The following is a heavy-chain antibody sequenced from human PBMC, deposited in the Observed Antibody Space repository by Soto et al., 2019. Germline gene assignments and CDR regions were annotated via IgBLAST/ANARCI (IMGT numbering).Heavy chain of an antibody. Sequence: ASVKVSCKASGGTFSSYAISWVRQAPGQGLEWMGGIIPIFGTANYAQKFQGRVTITADESTSTAYMELSSLRSEDTAVYYCGRDSKKREIYYVFGSGYYTGYYYVMDVWGQGTTVTVSS. CDR2: IIPIFGTA. CDR3: GRDSKKREIYYVFGSGYYTGYYYVMDV. V-gene: IGHV1-69*13. D-gene: IGHD3-3*01. J-gene: IGHJ6*02. CDR1: GGTFSSYA.